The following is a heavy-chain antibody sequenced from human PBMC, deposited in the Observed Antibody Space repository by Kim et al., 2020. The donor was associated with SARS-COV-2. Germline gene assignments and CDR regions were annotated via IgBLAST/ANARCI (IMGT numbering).Heavy chain of an antibody. V-gene: IGHV4-39*01. J-gene: IGHJ6*02. D-gene: IGHD3-16*01. Sequence: SETLSLTCTVSGGSISSSSYYWGWIRQPPGKGLEWIGSIYYSGSTYYNPSLKSRVTISVDTSKNQFSLKLSSVTAADTAVYYCASGPVTFLGYYYYGMDVWGQGTTVTVSS. CDR3: ASGPVTFLGYYYYGMDV. CDR1: GGSISSSSYY. CDR2: IYYSGST.